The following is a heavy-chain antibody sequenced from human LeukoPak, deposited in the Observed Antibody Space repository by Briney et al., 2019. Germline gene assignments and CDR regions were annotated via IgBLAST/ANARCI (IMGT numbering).Heavy chain of an antibody. V-gene: IGHV4-38-2*02. Sequence: SETLSLTCTLSGYSLSSGYYWGWIRQPPGKGLEWIGSIYDSGSTYYNPSLKSRVTISVDTSKNQFSLKLSSVTAADTAVYYCARGYYDSRGYYPYWGQGTLVTVSS. CDR2: IYDSGST. J-gene: IGHJ4*02. CDR3: ARGYYDSRGYYPY. CDR1: GYSLSSGYY. D-gene: IGHD3-22*01.